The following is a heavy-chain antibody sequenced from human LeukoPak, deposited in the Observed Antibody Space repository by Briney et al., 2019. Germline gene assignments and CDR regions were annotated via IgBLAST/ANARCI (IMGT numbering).Heavy chain of an antibody. CDR3: ARRSGVSYGDYSWDYFDY. D-gene: IGHD4-17*01. CDR1: GYTFTGYY. Sequence: SVKVSCKASGYTFTGYYMHWVRQAPGQGLEWMGGIIPIFGTANYAQKFQGRVTITADESTSTAYMELSSLRSEDTAVYYCARRSGVSYGDYSWDYFDYWGQGTLVTVSS. CDR2: IIPIFGTA. V-gene: IGHV1-69*13. J-gene: IGHJ4*02.